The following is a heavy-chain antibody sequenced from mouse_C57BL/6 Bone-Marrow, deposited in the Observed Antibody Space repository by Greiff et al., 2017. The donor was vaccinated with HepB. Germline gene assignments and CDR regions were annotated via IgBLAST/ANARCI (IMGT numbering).Heavy chain of an antibody. CDR1: GYAFSSSW. CDR2: IYPGDGDT. Sequence: QVQLQQSGPELVKPGASVKISCKASGYAFSSSWMNWVKQRPGKGLEWIGRIYPGDGDTNYNGKFKGKATLTADKSSSTAYMQLSSLTSEDSAVYFCARWGLHYYGSRSDYWGQGTTLTVSS. J-gene: IGHJ2*01. CDR3: ARWGLHYYGSRSDY. D-gene: IGHD1-1*01. V-gene: IGHV1-82*01.